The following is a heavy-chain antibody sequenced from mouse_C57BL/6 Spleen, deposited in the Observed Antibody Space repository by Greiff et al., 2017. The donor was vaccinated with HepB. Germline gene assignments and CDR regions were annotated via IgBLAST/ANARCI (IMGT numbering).Heavy chain of an antibody. J-gene: IGHJ3*01. V-gene: IGHV5-6*01. D-gene: IGHD2-3*01. CDR1: GFTFSSYG. CDR2: ISSGGSYT. Sequence: EVQLQQSGGDLVKPGGSLKLSCAASGFTFSSYGMSWVRQTPDKRLEWVATISSGGSYTYYPDSVKGRFTISRDNAKNTLYLQMSSLKSEDTAMYYCAREDGYPFAYWGQGTLVTVSA. CDR3: AREDGYPFAY.